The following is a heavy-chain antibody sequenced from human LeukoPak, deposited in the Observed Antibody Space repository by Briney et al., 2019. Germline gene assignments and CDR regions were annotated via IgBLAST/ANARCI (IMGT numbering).Heavy chain of an antibody. CDR1: GGSISSYY. V-gene: IGHV4-59*01. CDR2: IYYSGST. CDR3: ATFSSSTLYYYGMDV. D-gene: IGHD6-6*01. Sequence: SETLSLTCTDPGGSISSYYWSWIRQPPGKGLEWIGYIYYSGSTNYNPSLKSRVTISVDTSKNQFSLKLSSVTAADTAVYYCATFSSSTLYYYGMDVWGQGTTVTVSS. J-gene: IGHJ6*02.